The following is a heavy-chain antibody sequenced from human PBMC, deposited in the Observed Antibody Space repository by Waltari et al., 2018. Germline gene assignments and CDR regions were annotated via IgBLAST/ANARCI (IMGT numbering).Heavy chain of an antibody. CDR1: GGSIRSSY. J-gene: IGHJ4*02. V-gene: IGHV4-59*01. D-gene: IGHD6-19*01. Sequence: QVQLQESGPGLGKPSETLSRTCTVSGGSIRSSYWSCIRQPPGKGLEWIGYIYYSGSTNYNPSLKSRVTISVDTSKNQFSLKLSSVTAADTAVYYCARGRGGWLARFDYWGQGTLVTVSS. CDR2: IYYSGST. CDR3: ARGRGGWLARFDY.